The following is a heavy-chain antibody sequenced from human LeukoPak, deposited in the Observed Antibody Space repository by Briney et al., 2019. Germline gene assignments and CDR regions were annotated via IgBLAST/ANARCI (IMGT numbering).Heavy chain of an antibody. Sequence: PSETLSLTCTVSGGSISSYYWSWIGQPPGKGLEWIGYIYYSGSTNYNPSLKSRVTISVDTSKNKFSLKLSSVTAADTAAYYCARGGYYGPFDYWGQGTLVTVSS. J-gene: IGHJ4*02. V-gene: IGHV4-59*01. CDR1: GGSISSYY. CDR2: IYYSGST. D-gene: IGHD3-10*01. CDR3: ARGGYYGPFDY.